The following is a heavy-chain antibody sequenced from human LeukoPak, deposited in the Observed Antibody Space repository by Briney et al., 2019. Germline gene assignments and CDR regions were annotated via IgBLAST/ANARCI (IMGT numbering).Heavy chain of an antibody. D-gene: IGHD1-26*01. V-gene: IGHV3-30*18. CDR1: GFTFSNYD. J-gene: IGHJ4*02. CDR3: AKGHVGALWGYFDY. Sequence: PGRSLRLSCAACGFTFSNYDMHWVRQAPGKGLEGVAVTSTDGSYKYYADSLRGRFTISRDNSRNTLYLQMDRLRAEDTAVYYCAKGHVGALWGYFDYWGQGTLVTVSS. CDR2: TSTDGSYK.